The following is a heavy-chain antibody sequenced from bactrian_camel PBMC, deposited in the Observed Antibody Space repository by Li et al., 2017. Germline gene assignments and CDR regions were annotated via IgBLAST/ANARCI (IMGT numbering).Heavy chain of an antibody. V-gene: IGHV3S31*01. J-gene: IGHJ6*01. CDR3: AAEYGWIALVAGLRLQEEDFRN. CDR1: NFSDNTSC. D-gene: IGHD5*01. CDR2: LHIRTSKT. Sequence: VQLVESGGGSVQAGGSLSLSCSMPNFSDNTSCMGWFRQAPGKEREGVAALHIRTSKTNYADSVKGRFTISQDNGAKSLDLQMNSLKPEDSGMYYCAAEYGWIALVAGLRLQEEDFRNWGTGTQVTVS.